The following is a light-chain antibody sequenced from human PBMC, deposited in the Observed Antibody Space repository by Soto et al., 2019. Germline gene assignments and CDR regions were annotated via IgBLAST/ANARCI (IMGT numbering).Light chain of an antibody. J-gene: IGLJ3*02. V-gene: IGLV2-23*01. Sequence: QSALTQPSSVSGSPGQSITISCTGTSSEVGRYNLVSWYQQQPGKAPKLMIYEGSKRPSGVSNRFSGFKSCNTATLTITGVQAEDSADYYCCSDAGSRVFGGGTKVTVL. CDR2: EGS. CDR1: SSEVGRYNL. CDR3: CSDAGSRV.